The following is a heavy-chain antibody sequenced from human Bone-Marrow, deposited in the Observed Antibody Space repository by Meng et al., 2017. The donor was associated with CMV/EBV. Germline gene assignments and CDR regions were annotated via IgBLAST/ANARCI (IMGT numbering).Heavy chain of an antibody. CDR1: GFTFSDYW. Sequence: GESLKISCAASGFTFSDYWMTWLRQAPGRGLELVAHIKEDGSEKYFVGSVKGRFTISRDNAKNSLYLQMNSLRAEDTAVYYCARDPFIKAFDIWGQGTMGTVS. V-gene: IGHV3-7*01. J-gene: IGHJ3*02. CDR3: ARDPFIKAFDI. CDR2: IKEDGSEK.